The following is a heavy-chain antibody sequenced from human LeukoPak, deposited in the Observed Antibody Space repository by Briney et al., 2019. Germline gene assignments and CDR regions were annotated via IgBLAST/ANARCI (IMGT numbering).Heavy chain of an antibody. V-gene: IGHV4-4*07. CDR1: GGSISSYY. J-gene: IGHJ6*03. CDR3: ARDSPTRYYDSSGYYEYNYYYYMDV. CDR2: IYTSGST. Sequence: SETLSLTCTVSGGSISSYYWSWNRQPAGKGLEWIGRIYTSGSTNYNPSLKSRVTISVDTSKNQFSLKLSSVTAADTAVYYCARDSPTRYYDSSGYYEYNYYYYMDVWGKGTTVTVSS. D-gene: IGHD3-22*01.